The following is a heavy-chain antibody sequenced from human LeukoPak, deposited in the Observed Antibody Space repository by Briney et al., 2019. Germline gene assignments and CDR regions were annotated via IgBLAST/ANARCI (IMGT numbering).Heavy chain of an antibody. J-gene: IGHJ5*02. CDR1: GYTFTSYY. V-gene: IGHV1-46*01. CDR3: AREFTMVRGVLYNWFDP. D-gene: IGHD3-10*01. CDR2: INPSAGST. Sequence: ASVKVSCKASGYTFTSYYIHWVRQAPGQGLEWMGIINPSAGSTNCAQKFQGRVTITADESTSTAYMELSSLRSEDTAVYYCAREFTMVRGVLYNWFDPWGQGTLVTVSS.